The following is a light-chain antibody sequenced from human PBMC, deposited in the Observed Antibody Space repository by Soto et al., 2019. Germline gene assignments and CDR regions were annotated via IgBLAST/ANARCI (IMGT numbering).Light chain of an antibody. Sequence: QPASVSGSPGQSITISCTGTSSDVGGYNYVSWYQQHPGKAPKLMIYDVSNRPSGVSNRFSGSKSGNTASLTISGLQAEDEADYYCSSYTASSTYVFGTGTKLTVL. CDR2: DVS. CDR3: SSYTASSTYV. V-gene: IGLV2-14*01. J-gene: IGLJ1*01. CDR1: SSDVGGYNY.